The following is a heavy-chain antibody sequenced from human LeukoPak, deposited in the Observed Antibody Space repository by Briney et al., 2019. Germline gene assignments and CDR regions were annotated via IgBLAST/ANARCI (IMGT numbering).Heavy chain of an antibody. CDR3: ARVYVVVPAAKYDYYYYYMDV. V-gene: IGHV1-69*01. Sequence: SVKVSCKASGGTFSSYAISWVRQAPGQGLEWMGGIIPIFGTANYAQKFQGRVTITADESTSTAYMELSSLRSEDTAVYYCARVYVVVPAAKYDYYYYYMDVWGKGTTVTISS. CDR2: IIPIFGTA. CDR1: GGTFSSYA. J-gene: IGHJ6*03. D-gene: IGHD2-2*01.